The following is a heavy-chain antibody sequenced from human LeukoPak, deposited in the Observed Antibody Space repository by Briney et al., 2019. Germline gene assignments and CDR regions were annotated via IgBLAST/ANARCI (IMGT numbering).Heavy chain of an antibody. CDR2: VHSSGDI. Sequence: PSETLSLTCSVSGVSITSGSYYWGWIRQSAGKGLEWIGRVHSSGDIYHNAAFRSRAAVSGDASKNQFSLQLNSVTAADTAVYYSARGASPKDAVFFDYWGQGALITVSS. D-gene: IGHD3-16*01. CDR3: ARGASPKDAVFFDY. CDR1: GVSITSGSYY. J-gene: IGHJ4*02. V-gene: IGHV4-61*02.